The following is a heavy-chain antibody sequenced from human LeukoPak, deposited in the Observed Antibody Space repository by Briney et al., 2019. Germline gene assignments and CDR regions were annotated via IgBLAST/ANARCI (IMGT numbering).Heavy chain of an antibody. J-gene: IGHJ4*02. CDR1: GASISSGGYY. D-gene: IGHD3-22*01. CDR2: IYYSGST. Sequence: SQTLSLTCTVSGASISSGGYYWSWIRQHPGKGLEWIGYIYYSGSTYYNPSLKSRVTISVDTSKNQFSLKLSSVTAADTAVYYCARAGDYYDSSGYPYYFDYWGQGTLVTVSS. CDR3: ARAGDYYDSSGYPYYFDY. V-gene: IGHV4-31*03.